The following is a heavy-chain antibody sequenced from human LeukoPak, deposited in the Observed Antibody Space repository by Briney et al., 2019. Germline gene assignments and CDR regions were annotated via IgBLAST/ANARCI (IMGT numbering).Heavy chain of an antibody. D-gene: IGHD6-6*01. V-gene: IGHV4-61*08. J-gene: IGHJ4*02. Sequence: SETLSLTCTVSGGSISSGGYYWSWIRQPPGKGLEWIGYIYYSGSTNYNPSLKSRVTISVDTSKNQFSLKLSSVTAADTAVYYCARAEYSSSSPDYWGQGTLVTVSS. CDR1: GGSISSGGYY. CDR3: ARAEYSSSSPDY. CDR2: IYYSGST.